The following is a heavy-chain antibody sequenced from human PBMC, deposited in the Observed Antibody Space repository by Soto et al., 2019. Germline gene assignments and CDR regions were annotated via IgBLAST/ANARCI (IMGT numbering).Heavy chain of an antibody. CDR3: ARMHDGSGSSSYYYYMDG. J-gene: IGHJ6*03. V-gene: IGHV2-70*11. Sequence: SGPTLVNPTQTLTLTCTFSGFSLSTSGMCVSWIRQPPGKALEWLARIDWDDDKYYSTSLKTRLTISKDTSKNQVVLTMTNMDPVDTAAYYCARMHDGSGSSSYYYYMDGWGKGTTVTVSS. CDR1: GFSLSTSGMC. D-gene: IGHD3-10*01. CDR2: IDWDDDK.